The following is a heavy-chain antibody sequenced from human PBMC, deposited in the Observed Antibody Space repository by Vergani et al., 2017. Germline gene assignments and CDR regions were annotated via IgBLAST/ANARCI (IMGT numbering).Heavy chain of an antibody. CDR1: GFTLSNYD. J-gene: IGHJ4*02. Sequence: QVQLVESGGGVVQRGGSLRLSCATSGFTLSNYDMQWIRQGPGKGLEFVAFIQFYGSKQFYADSVKGRFTLSRDFCKNTRYLQMNSPRTYDTATYYCAKHFRGWGIDYWGQGTQVIVSS. V-gene: IGHV3-30*02. CDR3: AKHFRGWGIDY. CDR2: IQFYGSKQ. D-gene: IGHD3-16*01.